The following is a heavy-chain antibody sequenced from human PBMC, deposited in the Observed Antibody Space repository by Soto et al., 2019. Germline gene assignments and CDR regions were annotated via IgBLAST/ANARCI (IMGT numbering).Heavy chain of an antibody. J-gene: IGHJ4*02. Sequence: GGSLSLSCAASGFTVSSNYMSWVRQAPGKGLEWVSVIYSGGSTYYADSVKGRFTISRDNSKNTLYLQMNSLRAEDTAVYYCARGVIAVARLAYWGQGTLVTVSS. CDR1: GFTVSSNY. D-gene: IGHD6-19*01. CDR3: ARGVIAVARLAY. V-gene: IGHV3-66*01. CDR2: IYSGGST.